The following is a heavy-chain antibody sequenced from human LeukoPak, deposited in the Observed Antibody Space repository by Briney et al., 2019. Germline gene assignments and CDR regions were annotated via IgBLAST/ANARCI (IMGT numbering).Heavy chain of an antibody. V-gene: IGHV3-74*01. Sequence: PGRSLRLSCAASGFTFSSYWMHWVRQAPGKGLVWVSRINSDGSSTSYADSVKGRFTISRDNAKNTLYLQMNSLRAEDTAVYYCAKDRGLYSASGSTVDIWGQGTVVTVSS. CDR3: AKDRGLYSASGSTVDI. CDR2: INSDGSST. J-gene: IGHJ3*02. D-gene: IGHD3-10*01. CDR1: GFTFSSYW.